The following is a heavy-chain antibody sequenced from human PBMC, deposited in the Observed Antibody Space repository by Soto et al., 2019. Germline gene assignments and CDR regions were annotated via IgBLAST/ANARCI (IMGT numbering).Heavy chain of an antibody. CDR2: IIPIFGTA. D-gene: IGHD3-9*01. CDR3: ARDSLRYFDWLPEYNWFDP. V-gene: IGHV1-69*13. J-gene: IGHJ5*02. CDR1: GGTFSSYA. Sequence: SVKVSCKAPGGTFSSYAISWVRQAPGQGLEWMGGIIPIFGTANYAQKFQGRVTITADESTSTAYMELSSLRSEDTAVYYCARDSLRYFDWLPEYNWFDPWGQGTLVTVSS.